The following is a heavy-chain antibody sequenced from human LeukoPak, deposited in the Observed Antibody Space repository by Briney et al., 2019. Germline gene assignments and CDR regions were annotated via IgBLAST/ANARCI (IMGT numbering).Heavy chain of an antibody. D-gene: IGHD2-8*02. CDR3: VSEPPDWWAYDRFDY. CDR2: ISSSGTNR. CDR1: GFIVSDYE. V-gene: IGHV3-48*03. J-gene: IGHJ4*02. Sequence: PGGSLSLSCTASGFIVSDYELHWVRQAPGKGLEWVCLISSSGTNRQYADSVKGRFSITRDSAKNSLYLQMNGLRAEDTAVYYCVSEPPDWWAYDRFDYWGQGILVTVSS.